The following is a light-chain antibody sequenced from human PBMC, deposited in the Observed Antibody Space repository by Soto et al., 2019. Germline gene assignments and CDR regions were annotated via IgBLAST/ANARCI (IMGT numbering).Light chain of an antibody. CDR1: QSISSW. CDR2: DVS. CDR3: QQYNTFWT. Sequence: DIQMTQSPSTLSASVGDRVTITCRASQSISSWLAWYQQKPGKAPKLLIYDVSSLESGVPSRFSGSGSGTEFNLTSSRLQPDDSATYYCQQYNTFWTFCQGTKVEIK. J-gene: IGKJ1*01. V-gene: IGKV1-5*01.